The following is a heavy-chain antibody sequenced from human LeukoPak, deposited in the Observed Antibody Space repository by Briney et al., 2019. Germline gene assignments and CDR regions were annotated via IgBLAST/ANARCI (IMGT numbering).Heavy chain of an antibody. CDR3: TRDTLSSTWYSPYFHH. Sequence: SETLSLTCTVSGGTIRNYYWSWIRQPPGEGLEWIGCTYSSGTTYNPSLRSRVPISVDTSKNQFSLKPSSATAADTAVYYCTRDTLSSTWYSPYFHHWGQGTMVTVS. V-gene: IGHV4-59*12. J-gene: IGHJ1*01. CDR1: GGTIRNYY. CDR2: TYSSGT. D-gene: IGHD6-13*01.